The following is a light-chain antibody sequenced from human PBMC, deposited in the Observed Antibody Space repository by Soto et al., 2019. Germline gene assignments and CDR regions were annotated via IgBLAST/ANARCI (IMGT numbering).Light chain of an antibody. CDR3: QSYDSSLSGRDVV. J-gene: IGLJ2*01. V-gene: IGLV1-40*01. Sequence: QSVLTQPPSVSGAPGQRVTISCTGSSSNIGAGSDVHWYQQLPGTAPKLLIYGNSNRPSGVRGRFSGSKSGTSASLAITGLQAEDEAEYYCQSYDSSLSGRDVVFGGGTKPTVL. CDR1: SSNIGAGSD. CDR2: GNS.